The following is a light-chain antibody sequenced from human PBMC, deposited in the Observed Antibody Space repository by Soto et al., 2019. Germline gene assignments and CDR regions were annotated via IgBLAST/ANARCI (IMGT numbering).Light chain of an antibody. CDR3: QQYGNSWT. J-gene: IGKJ1*01. CDR1: QSVSSSY. V-gene: IGKV3-20*01. CDR2: GAS. Sequence: EIVLTQSPGALSLSPGERATLSCGASQSVSSSYLAWYQQKPGQAPRLLIYGASSRATGIPDRFSGSGSGTDFTLTISRLEPEDFAVYYCQQYGNSWTFGQGTKVEIK.